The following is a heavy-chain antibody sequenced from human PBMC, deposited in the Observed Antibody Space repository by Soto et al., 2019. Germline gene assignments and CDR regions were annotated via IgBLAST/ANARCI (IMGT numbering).Heavy chain of an antibody. CDR3: ARSRGSWGGRFDY. Sequence: GGSLRLSCAASGFTFSSYAMSWVRQAPGKGLEWVSAISGSGGSTYYADSVKGRFTISRDNSKNTLYLQMNSLRAEDTAVYYCARSRGSWGGRFDYWGQGTLVTVSS. V-gene: IGHV3-23*01. D-gene: IGHD2-15*01. CDR2: ISGSGGST. J-gene: IGHJ4*02. CDR1: GFTFSSYA.